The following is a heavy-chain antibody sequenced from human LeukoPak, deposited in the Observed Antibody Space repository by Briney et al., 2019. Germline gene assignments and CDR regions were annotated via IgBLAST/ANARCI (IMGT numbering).Heavy chain of an antibody. CDR2: IKEDGSEK. CDR3: ARDRGYSTFDY. Sequence: GGSLRLSCAASGFTFSSYWMSWVRQAPGKGLEWVANIKEDGSEKNYVDSVKGRFTISRENAKNSLYLQMNSLRAEDTAVYYCARDRGYSTFDYWGQGTLVTGSS. V-gene: IGHV3-7*01. D-gene: IGHD4-23*01. J-gene: IGHJ4*02. CDR1: GFTFSSYW.